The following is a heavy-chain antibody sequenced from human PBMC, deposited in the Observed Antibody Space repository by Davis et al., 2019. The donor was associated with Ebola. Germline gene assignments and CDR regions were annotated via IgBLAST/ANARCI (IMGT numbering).Heavy chain of an antibody. D-gene: IGHD3-10*01. Sequence: MPSETLSLTCTVSGGSISSYYWSWIRQPPGKGLEWIGYIYYSGSTNYNPSLKSRVTISVDTSKNQFSLKLSSVTAADTAVYYCARHFAHGLGSYSGDPNWFDPWGQGTLVTVSS. V-gene: IGHV4-59*08. CDR3: ARHFAHGLGSYSGDPNWFDP. J-gene: IGHJ5*02. CDR2: IYYSGST. CDR1: GGSISSYY.